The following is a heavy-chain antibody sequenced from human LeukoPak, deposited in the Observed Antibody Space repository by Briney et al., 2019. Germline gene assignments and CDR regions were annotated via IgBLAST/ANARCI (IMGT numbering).Heavy chain of an antibody. J-gene: IGHJ5*01. Sequence: ASVKVSCKTSGDTFSDYTVNWVRQGPGQGLGWTGRIIPILGIATYAQKFQDRVTITADRSTSTAYMELSSLRSEDTAVYYCARGRYYGSGSKNWFDSWGQGTPVTVSS. CDR1: GDTFSDYT. CDR3: ARGRYYGSGSKNWFDS. D-gene: IGHD3-10*01. V-gene: IGHV1-69*02. CDR2: IIPILGIA.